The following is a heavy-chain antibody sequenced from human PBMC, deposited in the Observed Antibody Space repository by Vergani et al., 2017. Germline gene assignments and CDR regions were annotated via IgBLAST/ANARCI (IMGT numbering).Heavy chain of an antibody. CDR1: GFTFSSYA. D-gene: IGHD5-12*01. J-gene: IGHJ6*02. V-gene: IGHV3-30-3*01. Sequence: QVQLVESGGGVVQPGRSLRLSCAASGFTFSSYAMHWVRQAPGKGLEWVAVISYDGSNKYYADSVKGRFTISRDNSKNTLYLQMNSLRAEDTAVYYCAKDRVATIFRGAGMDVWGQGTTVTVSS. CDR3: AKDRVATIFRGAGMDV. CDR2: ISYDGSNK.